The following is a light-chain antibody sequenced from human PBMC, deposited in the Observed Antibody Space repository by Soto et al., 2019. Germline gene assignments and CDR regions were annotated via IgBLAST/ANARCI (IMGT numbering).Light chain of an antibody. CDR3: QQSYSTPHT. J-gene: IGKJ2*01. V-gene: IGKV1-39*01. CDR2: GAS. Sequence: IQMTQSPASLSASVGDRVTITCRAGQRISSYVNWYQHKPGTGPKVLISGASSLESGVPSRFSGSGSGADYTLTINSLQPEDFATYYCQQSYSTPHTFGQGTKLEI. CDR1: QRISSY.